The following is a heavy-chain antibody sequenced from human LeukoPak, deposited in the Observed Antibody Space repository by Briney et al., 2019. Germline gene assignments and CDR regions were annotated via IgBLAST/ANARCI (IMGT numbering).Heavy chain of an antibody. Sequence: SETLSLTCTVSGGSISNYYWTWIRHPPGKGLGWVAYMYYSGSTNYNPSLKSRVTISVDTSKNQFSLKLSSVTVADTAVYYCARIKGLHSSPTHYYYMDVWGKGTTVTVSS. CDR2: MYYSGST. CDR1: GGSISNYY. V-gene: IGHV4-59*01. J-gene: IGHJ6*03. CDR3: ARIKGLHSSPTHYYYMDV. D-gene: IGHD6-13*01.